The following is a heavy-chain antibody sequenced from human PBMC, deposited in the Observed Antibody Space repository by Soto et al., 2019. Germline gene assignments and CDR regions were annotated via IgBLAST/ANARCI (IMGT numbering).Heavy chain of an antibody. CDR1: GGSFSGYY. D-gene: IGHD5-12*01. CDR2: INHSGST. V-gene: IGHV4-34*01. J-gene: IGHJ3*02. CDR3: ARDGMATDAFDI. Sequence: QVQLQQWGAGLLKPSETLSLTCAVYGGSFSGYYWSWIRQPPGKGLEWIGEINHSGSTNYNPSLKSRVTISVDTSQNQFSLKLSSVTAADTAVYYCARDGMATDAFDIWGQGTMVTVSS.